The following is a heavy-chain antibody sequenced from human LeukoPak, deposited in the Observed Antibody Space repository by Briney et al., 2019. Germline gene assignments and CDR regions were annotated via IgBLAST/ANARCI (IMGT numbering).Heavy chain of an antibody. CDR3: TRGGYNYDSPPGDPFDY. V-gene: IGHV4-34*01. D-gene: IGHD5-18*01. CDR1: GGSFSGYY. Sequence: SETLSLTCAVYGGSFSGYYWSWIRQSPGKGLEWIGEISHSGSTYYNPSLKSRVTISLDTSKNQFSLKLTSVTAADTAVYYCTRGGYNYDSPPGDPFDYWGQGTLVTVSS. J-gene: IGHJ4*02. CDR2: ISHSGST.